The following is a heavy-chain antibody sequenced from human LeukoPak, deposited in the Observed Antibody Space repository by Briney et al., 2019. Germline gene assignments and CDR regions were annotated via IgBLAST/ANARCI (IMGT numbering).Heavy chain of an antibody. V-gene: IGHV3-30-3*01. CDR1: GFTFSSYA. CDR2: ISYDGSNK. J-gene: IGHJ6*03. CDR3: AKGREYSSNWGRVPGYMDV. Sequence: GGSLRLSCAASGFTFSSYAMHWVRQAPGKGLEWVAVISYDGSNKYYADSVKGRFTISRDNSKNTLYLQMNSLRAEDTAVYYCAKGREYSSNWGRVPGYMDVWGKGTTVTVSS. D-gene: IGHD6-13*01.